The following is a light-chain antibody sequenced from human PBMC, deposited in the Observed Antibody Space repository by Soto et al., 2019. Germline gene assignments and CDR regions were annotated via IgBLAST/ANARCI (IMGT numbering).Light chain of an antibody. Sequence: DLQRPPSPSTLSASVVARVTITCRASQSISSWLAWYQQKPGKAPKLLIYDASSLESGVPSTFSGSGSGTEFTLTTSSLQSDDFAVYYGQQYNNWPPWTCGQGTKVDIK. CDR3: QQYNNWPPWT. J-gene: IGKJ1*01. CDR1: QSISSW. CDR2: DAS. V-gene: IGKV1-5*01.